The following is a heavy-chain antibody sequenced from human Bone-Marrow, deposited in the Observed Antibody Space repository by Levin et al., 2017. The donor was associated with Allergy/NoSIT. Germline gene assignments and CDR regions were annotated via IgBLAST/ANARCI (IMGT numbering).Heavy chain of an antibody. CDR1: GFSLSTYGEG. J-gene: IGHJ4*02. V-gene: IGHV2-5*02. CDR3: AHRAIRGVVSFDY. Sequence: KSGPTLVKPTQTLTLTCSFSGFSLSTYGEGVGWIRQPPGKALEWLALIYWDDHKRYTPSLKSRLTVTKDTSKNQGGLTVTNLDPADTATYFCAHRAIRGVVSFDYWGQGTLVSVSS. D-gene: IGHD3-10*01. CDR2: IYWDDHK.